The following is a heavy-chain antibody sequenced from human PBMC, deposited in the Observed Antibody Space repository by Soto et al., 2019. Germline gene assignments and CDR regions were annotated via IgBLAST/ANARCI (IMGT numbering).Heavy chain of an antibody. V-gene: IGHV4-59*01. D-gene: IGHD3-22*01. CDR2: IYYSGST. J-gene: IGHJ4*02. CDR1: GGSISSYY. CDR3: ARDSDYYDSSGYYHFDY. Sequence: SETLSLTCTVSGGSISSYYWSWIRQPPGKGLEWIGYIYYSGSTNYNPSLKSRVTISVDTSKNQFSLKLSSVTAADTAVYYCARDSDYYDSSGYYHFDYWGQGTLVTVSS.